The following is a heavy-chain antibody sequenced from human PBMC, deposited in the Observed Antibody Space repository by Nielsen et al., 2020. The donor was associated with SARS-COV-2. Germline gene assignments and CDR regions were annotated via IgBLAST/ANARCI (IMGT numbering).Heavy chain of an antibody. CDR2: IWYDGSNT. CDR3: ARDRDISDYYNAFDL. V-gene: IGHV3-33*01. D-gene: IGHD3-22*01. J-gene: IGHJ3*01. Sequence: WIRQPPGKGLEWVSVIWYDGSNTYYADSVKGRFTISRDNSKNTLYLEMRSLRAEDTAVYFCARDRDISDYYNAFDLWGQGTMVTVSS.